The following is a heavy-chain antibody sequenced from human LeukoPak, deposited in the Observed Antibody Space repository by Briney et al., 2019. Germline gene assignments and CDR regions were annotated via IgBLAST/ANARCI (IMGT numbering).Heavy chain of an antibody. V-gene: IGHV3-30*04. D-gene: IGHD2-2*01. CDR2: ISYDGSNK. CDR1: GFTFSSYA. J-gene: IGHJ4*02. Sequence: PGGSLRLSCAASGFTFSSYAMHWVRQAPGKGLEWVAVISYDGSNKYYADSVKGRFTVSRDNAENSVVLQMNSLSLDDTAVYYCARTPASGLLDYWGQGTLVTVSS. CDR3: ARTPASGLLDY.